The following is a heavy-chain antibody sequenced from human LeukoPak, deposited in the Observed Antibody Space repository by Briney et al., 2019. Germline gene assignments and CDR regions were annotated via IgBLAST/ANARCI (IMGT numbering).Heavy chain of an antibody. V-gene: IGHV4-59*01. D-gene: IGHD6-6*01. CDR2: IYYSGST. Sequence: SETLSLTCTVSGGSISSYYWSWIRQPPGKGLEWIGYIYYSGSTNYNPSLKSRVTISVDTSKNQFSLKLSSVTAADTAVYHCARDRRDAFDIWGQGTMVTVSS. CDR3: ARDRRDAFDI. CDR1: GGSISSYY. J-gene: IGHJ3*02.